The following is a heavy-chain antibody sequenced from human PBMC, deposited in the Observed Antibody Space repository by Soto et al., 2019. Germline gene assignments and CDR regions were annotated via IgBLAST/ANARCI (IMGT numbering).Heavy chain of an antibody. D-gene: IGHD6-13*01. CDR1: GYSISSGYY. J-gene: IGHJ5*02. CDR3: ARSLLTSSWYAGS. CDR2: IYHSGTT. Sequence: SETLSLTCVVSGYSISSGYYWGWIRQPPGKGLEWIGSIYHSGTTYYNPSLKSRVAISLDTSRNQFSLKLTSVTAADTAVYYCARSLLTSSWYAGSWGQGTLVTVSS. V-gene: IGHV4-38-2*01.